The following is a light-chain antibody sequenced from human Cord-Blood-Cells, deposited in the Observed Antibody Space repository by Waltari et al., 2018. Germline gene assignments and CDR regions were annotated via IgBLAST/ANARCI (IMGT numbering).Light chain of an antibody. Sequence: DIQMTQSPSTLSASVGDRVTITCRASQSISSWLAWYQQKPGKAPKPLSYDASSLESGVPSRFSGSVSGTEFTLTISSLQPDDFATYYCQQYNSYSWTFGQGTKVEIK. CDR2: DAS. CDR3: QQYNSYSWT. CDR1: QSISSW. V-gene: IGKV1-5*01. J-gene: IGKJ1*01.